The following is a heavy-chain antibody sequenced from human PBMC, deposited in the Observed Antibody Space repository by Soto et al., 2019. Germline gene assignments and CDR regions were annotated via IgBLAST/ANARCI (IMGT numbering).Heavy chain of an antibody. D-gene: IGHD2-15*01. CDR1: GFTVSSNY. V-gene: IGHV3-66*01. Sequence: GESLKISCAASGFTVSSNYMSWVRQAPGKGLEWVSVIYSGGSTYYADSVKGRFTISRDNSKNTLYLQMNSLRAEDTAVYYCARDPVVVVAATIYYYGMDVWGQGTTVTVSS. CDR3: ARDPVVVVAATIYYYGMDV. J-gene: IGHJ6*02. CDR2: IYSGGST.